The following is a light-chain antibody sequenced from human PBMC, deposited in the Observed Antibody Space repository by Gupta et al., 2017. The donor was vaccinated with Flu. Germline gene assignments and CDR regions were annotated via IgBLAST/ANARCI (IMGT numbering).Light chain of an antibody. V-gene: IGKV2-28*01. Sequence: TPPAAASISSRSSPSRLHSSVYTYLDWYLQKPGQSPRLLIYWASNRAPGVPDRFSGSGSGTEFTLTISRVEAEDVAIYYCMQSQQRSLTFGQGTKVEIK. J-gene: IGKJ4*01. CDR3: MQSQQRSLT. CDR2: WAS. CDR1: PSRLHSSVYTY.